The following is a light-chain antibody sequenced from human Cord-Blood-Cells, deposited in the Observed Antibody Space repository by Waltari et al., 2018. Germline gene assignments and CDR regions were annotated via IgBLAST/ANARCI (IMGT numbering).Light chain of an antibody. CDR1: CTVVGGYNL. J-gene: IGLJ3*02. CDR3: CSYAGSSTWV. Sequence: QSAMTQPASVSASPGQSITTPCPGPCTVVGGYNLLSWYQQHPGKAPKLMIYEGSKRPSGVSNRFSGSKSGNTASLPISGLQAEDEADYYCCSYAGSSTWVFGGGTKLTVL. CDR2: EGS. V-gene: IGLV2-23*01.